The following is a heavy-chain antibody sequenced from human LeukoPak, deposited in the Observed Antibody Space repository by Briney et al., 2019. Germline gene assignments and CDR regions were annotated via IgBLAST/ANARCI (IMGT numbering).Heavy chain of an antibody. CDR3: ARQTYPWAFDV. D-gene: IGHD2-21*01. CDR2: IGSGSDTI. Sequence: GGSLRLSCAASGFAFSGYSMNRVRQAPGKGLEWISYIGSGSDTIYYGDSVKGRFTVSRDNANNFLHLQVSSLRAEDTAVYYCARQTYPWAFDVWGQGTMVIVSS. V-gene: IGHV3-48*01. CDR1: GFAFSGYS. J-gene: IGHJ3*01.